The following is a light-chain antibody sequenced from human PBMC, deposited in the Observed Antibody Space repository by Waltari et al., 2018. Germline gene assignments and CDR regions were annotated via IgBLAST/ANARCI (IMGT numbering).Light chain of an antibody. V-gene: IGLV2-14*01. CDR2: EVS. CDR3: SSYTSSSTYVV. Sequence: QSALTQPASVSGSPGQSIPISCTGTSSDVRGYNYVSWYQQHPGKAPKLMIYEVSNRPSGVSNRFSGSKSGNTASLTISGLQAEDEADYYCSSYTSSSTYVVFGGGTKLTVL. J-gene: IGLJ2*01. CDR1: SSDVRGYNY.